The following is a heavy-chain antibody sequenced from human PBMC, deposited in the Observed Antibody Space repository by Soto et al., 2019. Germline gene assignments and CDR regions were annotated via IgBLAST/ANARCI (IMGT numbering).Heavy chain of an antibody. CDR1: GYSLSGYY. V-gene: IGHV1-2*02. CDR2: INPNSGGT. D-gene: IGHD5-18*01. J-gene: IGHJ5*02. CDR3: ARGAGFSYASTWFDI. Sequence: ASVKVSCKASGYSLSGYYLHWVRQAPGQGPEWMGWINPNSGGTKYVQKFQGRVTMTRGTSISTVYLELSRLRSADTAVYYCARGAGFSYASTWFDIWGQGTLVTVSS.